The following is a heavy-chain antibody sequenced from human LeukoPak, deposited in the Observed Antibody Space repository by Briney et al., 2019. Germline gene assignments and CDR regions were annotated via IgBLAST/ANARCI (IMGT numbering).Heavy chain of an antibody. CDR3: AKGWGHTGQGGFDY. V-gene: IGHV3-33*06. J-gene: IGHJ4*02. CDR2: MWYDGSHS. D-gene: IGHD2-8*02. CDR1: GFTFSNYA. Sequence: GGSLRLSCAASGFTFSNYAMHWVRQAPGKGVEWVAVMWYDGSHSYYADSVKGRFTISRDNSKNTLYLQMNSLRVEDTAVYYCAKGWGHTGQGGFDYWSQGTLVTVSP.